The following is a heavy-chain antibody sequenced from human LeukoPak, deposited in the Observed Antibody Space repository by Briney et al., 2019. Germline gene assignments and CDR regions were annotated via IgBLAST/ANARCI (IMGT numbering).Heavy chain of an antibody. CDR2: IYPGDSDT. Sequence: GESLKISCKGSQYTFTNYWIGWVRQMPGKGLEWMGLIYPGDSDTGYGPSFKGQVTISVDKSISTAYLQWSSLKASDTAMYYCASLSYSYESSGFDSWGQGTLVTVSS. CDR1: QYTFTNYW. J-gene: IGHJ5*01. V-gene: IGHV5-51*01. CDR3: ASLSYSYESSGFDS. D-gene: IGHD3-22*01.